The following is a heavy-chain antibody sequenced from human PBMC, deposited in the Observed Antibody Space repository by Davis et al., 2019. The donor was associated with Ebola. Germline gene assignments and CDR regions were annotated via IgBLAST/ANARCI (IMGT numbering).Heavy chain of an antibody. V-gene: IGHV3-72*01. CDR1: GFTFSDHY. D-gene: IGHD5-18*01. CDR3: ARGSVGTGFRAFDI. Sequence: PGGSLRLSCAASGFTFSDHYMDWVRQAPGQGLEWVARIRNKGNSYSTEYAASVKGRFTISRDDSENSHYLQMNSLKTEDTAVYYCARGSVGTGFRAFDIWGQGTMVTVSS. J-gene: IGHJ3*02. CDR2: IRNKGNSYST.